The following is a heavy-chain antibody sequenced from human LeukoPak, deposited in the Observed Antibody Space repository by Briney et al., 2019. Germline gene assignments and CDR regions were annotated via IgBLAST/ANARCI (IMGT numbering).Heavy chain of an antibody. CDR1: GYTFTSYG. D-gene: IGHD6-19*01. CDR2: ISAYNGNT. CDR3: ARDRSRVAVAGLGAY. J-gene: IGHJ4*02. Sequence: ASVKVSCKASGYTFTSYGISWVRQAPGQGLEWMRWISAYNGNTNYAQKLQGRVTMTTDTSTSTAYMELRSLRSDDTAVYYCARDRSRVAVAGLGAYWGQGTLVTVSS. V-gene: IGHV1-18*04.